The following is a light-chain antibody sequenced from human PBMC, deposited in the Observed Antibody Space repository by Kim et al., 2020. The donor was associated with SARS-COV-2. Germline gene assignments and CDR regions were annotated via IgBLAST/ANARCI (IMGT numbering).Light chain of an antibody. V-gene: IGKV1-9*01. J-gene: IGKJ4*01. CDR3: QQLNSYPVT. CDR1: QGINSY. Sequence: GDRVIITCLASQGINSYLAWYQQNPGKAPKLLIYSASALQSGVPSRFSGSGSGTDFSLTISSLQPEDFATYYSQQLNSYPVTFGGGTKLEI. CDR2: SAS.